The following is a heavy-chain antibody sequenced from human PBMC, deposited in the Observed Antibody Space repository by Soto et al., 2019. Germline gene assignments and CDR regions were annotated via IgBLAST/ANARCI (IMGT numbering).Heavy chain of an antibody. CDR2: ISGSSGNA. CDR3: AREMAGLGGEYDY. D-gene: IGHD3-16*01. Sequence: QVQLVQSGAEVKNPGASVKVSCKTSGYTFTKYGVGWVRQAPGQGLEWMGWISGSSGNANYAEKVQGRITLTTDTSTSTAHIELRSLRSDHTAVYYCAREMAGLGGEYDYWGQGTLVTVSS. J-gene: IGHJ4*02. CDR1: GYTFTKYG. V-gene: IGHV1-18*01.